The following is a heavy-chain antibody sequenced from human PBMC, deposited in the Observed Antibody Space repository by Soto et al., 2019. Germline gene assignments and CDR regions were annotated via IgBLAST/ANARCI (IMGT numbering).Heavy chain of an antibody. CDR3: ARGLAMVRGVMGSYYYYMDV. Sequence: ASVKVSCKASGYTFTSYDINWVRQATGQGLEWMRWMNPNSGNTGYAQKFQGRVTMTRNTSISTAYMELSSLRSEDTAVYYCARGLAMVRGVMGSYYYYMDVWGKGTTVTVSS. CDR2: MNPNSGNT. J-gene: IGHJ6*03. D-gene: IGHD3-10*01. CDR1: GYTFTSYD. V-gene: IGHV1-8*01.